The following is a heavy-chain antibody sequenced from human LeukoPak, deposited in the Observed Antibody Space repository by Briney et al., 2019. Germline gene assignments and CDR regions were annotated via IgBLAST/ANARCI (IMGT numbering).Heavy chain of an antibody. Sequence: GGSLSLSCEASGFTFSSYAMTWVRQAPGKGLEWVSGIYASGSATHYADTVKGRFTISRDNSKNTLYLQMNSLRAEDTAVYYCAKRPRDSSGYYLGAFDMWGQGTMVTVSS. J-gene: IGHJ3*02. V-gene: IGHV3-23*01. CDR3: AKRPRDSSGYYLGAFDM. CDR2: IYASGSAT. CDR1: GFTFSSYA. D-gene: IGHD3-22*01.